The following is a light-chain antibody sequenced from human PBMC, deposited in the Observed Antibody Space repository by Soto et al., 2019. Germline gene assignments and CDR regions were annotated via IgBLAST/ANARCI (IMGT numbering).Light chain of an antibody. V-gene: IGKV4-1*01. CDR2: WAS. J-gene: IGKJ2*01. CDR3: QQYYSTPGYT. CDR1: QSVLYSSNNKNY. Sequence: DIVMTQSPDSLAVSLGERATINCKSSQSVLYSSNNKNYLAWYQQKPGQPPKLLIYWASTRESGVPDRFSGSGSGTDFTLTISSLQAEDVAVYYCQQYYSTPGYTFGQGTKVDIK.